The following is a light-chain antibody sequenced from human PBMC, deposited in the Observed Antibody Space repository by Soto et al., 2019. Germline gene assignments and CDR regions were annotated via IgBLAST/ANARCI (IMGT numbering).Light chain of an antibody. CDR3: QQYEYFWT. J-gene: IGKJ1*01. V-gene: IGKV1-5*03. Sequence: DIQMTQSPSTLSASVGDRVTITCRGSQNIARSLAWYQQKPGKAPKVLIYQASSLDSGVPSRFSGRGFGTQFTLTINTLQPDDSATYYCQQYEYFWTFGQGTKVDIK. CDR2: QAS. CDR1: QNIARS.